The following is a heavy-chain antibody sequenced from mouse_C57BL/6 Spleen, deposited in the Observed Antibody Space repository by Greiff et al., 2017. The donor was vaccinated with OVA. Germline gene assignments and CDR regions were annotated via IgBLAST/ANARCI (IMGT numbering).Heavy chain of an antibody. CDR2: INPNTGGT. J-gene: IGHJ1*03. D-gene: IGHD4-1*01. CDR1: GYTFTDYY. Sequence: EVQLQQSGPELVKPGASVKISCKASGYTFTDYYMNWVKQSHGKSLEWIGDINPNTGGTSSNQKFKGKATLNVDKSSSTAYMELRSLTDEESAGYDSARSLTGTGWYFDVWGTGTTVTVSS. CDR3: ARSLTGTGWYFDV. V-gene: IGHV1-26*01.